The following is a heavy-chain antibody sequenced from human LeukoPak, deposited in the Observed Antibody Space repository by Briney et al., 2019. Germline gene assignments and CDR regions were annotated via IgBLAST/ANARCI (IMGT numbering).Heavy chain of an antibody. V-gene: IGHV1-69*13. CDR1: GGTFSSYA. CDR3: ARAGVVGAPAWVDV. J-gene: IGHJ6*02. D-gene: IGHD1-26*01. Sequence: SVKVSCKASGGTFSSYAISWVRQAPGQGLEWMGGIIPIFGTANYAQKFQGRVTTTADESTSTAYMELRSLRSDDTAVYYCARAGVVGAPAWVDVWGQGTTVTVS. CDR2: IIPIFGTA.